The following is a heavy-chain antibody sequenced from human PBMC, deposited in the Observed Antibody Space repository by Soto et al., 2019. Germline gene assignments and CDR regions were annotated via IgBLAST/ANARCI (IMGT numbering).Heavy chain of an antibody. J-gene: IGHJ4*02. Sequence: ALVKVSCKASGYTFTSYGISWVRQAPGQGLEWMGWISAYNGNTNYAQKLQGRVTMTTDTSTSTAYMELRSLRSDDTAVYYCARVQYSGYDNYFDYWGQGTLVTVSS. CDR2: ISAYNGNT. CDR1: GYTFTSYG. CDR3: ARVQYSGYDNYFDY. D-gene: IGHD5-12*01. V-gene: IGHV1-18*01.